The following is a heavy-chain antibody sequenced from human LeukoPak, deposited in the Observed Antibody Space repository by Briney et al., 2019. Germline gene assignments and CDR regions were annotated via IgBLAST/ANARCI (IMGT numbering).Heavy chain of an antibody. CDR2: IRYDGSNK. CDR1: EFTFSSYT. V-gene: IGHV3-30*02. D-gene: IGHD3-22*01. Sequence: GGSLRLSCAASEFTFSSYTMNWVRQAPGKGLEWVAFIRYDGSNKYYADSVKGRFTISRDNSKNTLYLQMNSLRAEDTAVYYCAKDYYDSSGNIQDYWGQGTLVTVSS. J-gene: IGHJ4*02. CDR3: AKDYYDSSGNIQDY.